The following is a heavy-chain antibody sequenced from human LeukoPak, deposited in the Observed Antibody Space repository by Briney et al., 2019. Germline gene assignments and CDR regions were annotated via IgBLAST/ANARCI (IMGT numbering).Heavy chain of an antibody. D-gene: IGHD6-13*01. CDR2: IYDDNT. V-gene: IGHV3-23*01. CDR3: AKQSAGSSTWYSLHFDY. Sequence: GVSLRLSCAASGFTVSAYAMAWVRQAPGKGLEWVSTIYDDNTYYADSVKGRFAISTDNSKNTLYLQMNSLRAEDTAVYFCAKQSAGSSTWYSLHFDYWGEGTRVTVSS. J-gene: IGHJ4*02. CDR1: GFTVSAYA.